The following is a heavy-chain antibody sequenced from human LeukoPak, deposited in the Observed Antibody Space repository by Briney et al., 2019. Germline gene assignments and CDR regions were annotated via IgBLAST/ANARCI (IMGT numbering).Heavy chain of an antibody. J-gene: IGHJ6*02. D-gene: IGHD2-8*01. CDR1: GFTVSSNY. V-gene: IGHV3-53*01. CDR2: IYSGGST. CDR3: ARDATRNSNYAIGYYGMDV. Sequence: GGSLRLSCAASGFTVSSNYMSWVRQAPGKGLEWVSVIYSGGSTYYADSVKGRFTISRDNSKNTLYLQMNSLRAEDTAVYYCARDATRNSNYAIGYYGMDVRGQGTTVTVSS.